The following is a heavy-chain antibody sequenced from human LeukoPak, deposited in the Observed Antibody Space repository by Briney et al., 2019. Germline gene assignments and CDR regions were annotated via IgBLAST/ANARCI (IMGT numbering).Heavy chain of an antibody. CDR2: IYPGDSDT. CDR3: ARVAPQYQLLLDWFDP. V-gene: IGHV5-51*01. J-gene: IGHJ5*02. D-gene: IGHD2-2*01. CDR1: GYSFTSYW. Sequence: GESLKISCKGSGYSFTSYWIGWVRQMPGKGLEWMGIIYPGDSDTRYSPSFQGQVTNSADKSISTAYLQWSSLKASDTAMYYCARVAPQYQLLLDWFDPWGQGTLVTVSS.